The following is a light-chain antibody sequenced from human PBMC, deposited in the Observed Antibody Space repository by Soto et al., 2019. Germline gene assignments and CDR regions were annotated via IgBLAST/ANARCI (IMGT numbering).Light chain of an antibody. Sequence: DIQLTQSPSSLSASVGDRVTITCRASQGISSYLAWYQQKPGKAPKLLIYAASTLQSGVPSRFSGSGSGTEYTLTISSLQPEDFATYYCLQRNSYLTFGGGTKVEIK. V-gene: IGKV1-9*01. CDR1: QGISSY. CDR3: LQRNSYLT. CDR2: AAS. J-gene: IGKJ4*01.